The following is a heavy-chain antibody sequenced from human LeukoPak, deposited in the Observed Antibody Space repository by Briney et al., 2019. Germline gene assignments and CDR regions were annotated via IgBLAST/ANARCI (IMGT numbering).Heavy chain of an antibody. J-gene: IGHJ4*02. CDR1: GGSIRSYY. V-gene: IGHV4-59*01. CDR2: MYYRGNT. Sequence: PSETLSLTCTVSGGSIRSYYWSWIRQPPGKGLEWIGYMYYRGNTNYNPPLKSRVTISVDTSKNRFSLKLSSVTAADTAVYYCATGVHGIAAAGDYYFDYWGQGTLVTVSS. CDR3: ATGVHGIAAAGDYYFDY. D-gene: IGHD6-13*01.